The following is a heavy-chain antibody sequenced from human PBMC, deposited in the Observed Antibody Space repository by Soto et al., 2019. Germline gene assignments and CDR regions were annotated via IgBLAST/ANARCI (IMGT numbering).Heavy chain of an antibody. CDR3: AKDQGAYDSSGYYYDY. V-gene: IGHV3-23*01. CDR1: GFTFSSDA. J-gene: IGHJ4*02. Sequence: EVQLLESGGGLVQPGGSLRLSCAASGFTFSSDAMSWVRQAPGKGLEWVSSITTSGAGTYYADSVKGRFTISRDNPKHTLSMQMNSLRAEDTSVYYCAKDQGAYDSSGYYYDYWGQGTLVTVSS. CDR2: ITTSGAGT. D-gene: IGHD3-22*01.